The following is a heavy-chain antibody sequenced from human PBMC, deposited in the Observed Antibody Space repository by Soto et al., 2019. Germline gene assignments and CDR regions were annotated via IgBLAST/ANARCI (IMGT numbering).Heavy chain of an antibody. V-gene: IGHV3-7*03. J-gene: IGHJ6*02. CDR3: ASVPGSPGYHGLDV. CDR1: GLTFSKYW. Sequence: GGSLRLSCATSGLTFSKYWMTWVRQAPGKGLEWVATIKHDGSEKSNLDSVEGRFTISRDNAKDSLSLQMNSLRVEDTAVYFCASVPGSPGYHGLDVWGQGTTVTVSS. D-gene: IGHD6-19*01. CDR2: IKHDGSEK.